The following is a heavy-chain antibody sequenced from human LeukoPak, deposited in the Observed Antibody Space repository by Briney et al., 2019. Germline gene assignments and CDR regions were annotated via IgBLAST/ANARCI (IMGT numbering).Heavy chain of an antibody. Sequence: GGSLRLSCAASGFTFSSYAMSWVRQAPGTGLEWVSTISGSGGSTYYADSVKGRFTISRDNSKNTLYLQMNSLRAEDTAVYYCAKDRHYYGSGSFYTYFDYWGQGTLVTVSS. D-gene: IGHD3-10*01. CDR1: GFTFSSYA. CDR3: AKDRHYYGSGSFYTYFDY. CDR2: ISGSGGST. J-gene: IGHJ4*02. V-gene: IGHV3-23*01.